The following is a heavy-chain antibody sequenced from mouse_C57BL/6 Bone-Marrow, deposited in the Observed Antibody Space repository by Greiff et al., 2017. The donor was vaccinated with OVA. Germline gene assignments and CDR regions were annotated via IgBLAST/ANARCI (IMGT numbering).Heavy chain of an antibody. CDR2: IDPSDSYT. Sequence: QQSCKASGYTFTSYWMQWVKQRPGQGLEWIGEIDPSDSYTNYNQKFKGKATLTVDTSSSTAYMQLSSLTSEDSAVYYCARERDYGYIWFAYWGQGTLVTVSA. J-gene: IGHJ3*01. V-gene: IGHV1-50*01. D-gene: IGHD2-2*01. CDR1: GYTFTSYW. CDR3: ARERDYGYIWFAY.